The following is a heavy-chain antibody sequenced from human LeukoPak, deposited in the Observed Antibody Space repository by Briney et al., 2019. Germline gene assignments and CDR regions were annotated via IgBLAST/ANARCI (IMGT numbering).Heavy chain of an antibody. J-gene: IGHJ6*02. CDR2: IYPGDSDT. CDR1: GYSFTNYW. Sequence: GESLQISCKGSGYSFTNYWIGWVRQMPGKGLDWMGVIYPGDSDTRYNPPFQGQVTISADKSISTAYLQWSSLKASDTAMYYCARRIVERSATSIYYGLDVWGQGTTVTVSS. V-gene: IGHV5-51*01. D-gene: IGHD2-21*01. CDR3: ARRIVERSATSIYYGLDV.